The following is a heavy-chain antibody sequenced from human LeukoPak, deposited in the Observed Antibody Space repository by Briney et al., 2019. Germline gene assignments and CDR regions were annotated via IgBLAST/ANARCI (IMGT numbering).Heavy chain of an antibody. CDR1: GYTFTSYY. V-gene: IGHV1-46*01. Sequence: ASVKVSCKASGYTFTSYYMHWVRQAPGQGLEWMGIINPSGGSTSYAQKSQGRVTMTRDTSTSTVYMELSSLRSEDTAVYYCARDLLWFGEPSNWFDPWGQGTLVTVSS. J-gene: IGHJ5*02. CDR2: INPSGGST. CDR3: ARDLLWFGEPSNWFDP. D-gene: IGHD3-10*01.